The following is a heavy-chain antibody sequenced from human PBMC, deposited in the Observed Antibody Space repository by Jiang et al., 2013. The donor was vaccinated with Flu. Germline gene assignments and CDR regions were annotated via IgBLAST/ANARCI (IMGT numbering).Heavy chain of an antibody. CDR2: PGDSDM. J-gene: IGHJ4*02. Sequence: PGDSDMRYSPSFQGQVTISADKSISTAYLQWSSLKASDTAMYYCARGSGSYFDYWGQGTLVTVSS. D-gene: IGHD1-26*01. V-gene: IGHV5-51*01. CDR3: ARGSGSYFDY.